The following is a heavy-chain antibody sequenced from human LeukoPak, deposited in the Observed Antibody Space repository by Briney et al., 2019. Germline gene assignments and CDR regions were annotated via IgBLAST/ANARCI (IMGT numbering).Heavy chain of an antibody. J-gene: IGHJ4*02. CDR2: IKQDGSEK. CDR3: ARDLRITFGGANFDDY. V-gene: IGHV3-7*04. D-gene: IGHD3-16*01. Sequence: GGSLRLSCSASGFTFSTYAMHWVRQAPGKGLEFVANIKQDGSEKNYMDFVKGRFSISRDNAMNALYLQMNSLRAEDTAVYYCARDLRITFGGANFDDYWGQGTLVTVSS. CDR1: GFTFSTYA.